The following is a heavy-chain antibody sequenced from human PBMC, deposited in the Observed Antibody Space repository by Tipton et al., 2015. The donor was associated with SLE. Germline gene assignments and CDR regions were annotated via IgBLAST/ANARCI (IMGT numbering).Heavy chain of an antibody. J-gene: IGHJ3*01. CDR3: ARRPDAFDC. D-gene: IGHD6-6*01. CDR2: ISDNGIT. CDR1: GGSIISGDYF. Sequence: TLSLTCTVSGGSIISGDYFWTWIRQPPGKGLEWIGYISDNGITYYSPSLKSRVTMSIDKSKKQFSLKMRSVTAADTAVYYCARRPDAFDCWGQGTMVTVSS. V-gene: IGHV4-30-4*01.